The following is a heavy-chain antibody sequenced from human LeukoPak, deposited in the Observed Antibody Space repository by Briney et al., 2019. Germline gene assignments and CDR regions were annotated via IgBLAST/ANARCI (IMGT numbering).Heavy chain of an antibody. CDR3: ARVTGGIAVAGFHLGYYYYYMDV. Sequence: ASVKVSCKASGYTFTSYYMYWVRQAPGQGLEWMGIINPSGGTTSYAQKFQGRVTMTRNTSISTAYMELSSLRSEDTAVYYCARVTGGIAVAGFHLGYYYYYMDVWGKGTTVTISS. V-gene: IGHV1-46*01. CDR2: INPSGGTT. D-gene: IGHD6-19*01. CDR1: GYTFTSYY. J-gene: IGHJ6*03.